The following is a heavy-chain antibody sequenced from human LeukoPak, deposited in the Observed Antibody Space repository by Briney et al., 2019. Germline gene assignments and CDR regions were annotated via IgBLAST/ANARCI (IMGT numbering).Heavy chain of an antibody. J-gene: IGHJ4*02. D-gene: IGHD2-21*02. V-gene: IGHV1-2*02. CDR2: INPNNGGT. CDR1: GCTFTRYY. CDR3: ARNVNCGGDCYSFFDY. Sequence: VSVKVSCKPSGCTFTRYYIHAVRQAARQRLAWMEWINPNNGGTNYAQKFQARVTMTRDTAISTAYMELSRLRSDDTAVYYCARNVNCGGDCYSFFDYWGQGTLVTVSS.